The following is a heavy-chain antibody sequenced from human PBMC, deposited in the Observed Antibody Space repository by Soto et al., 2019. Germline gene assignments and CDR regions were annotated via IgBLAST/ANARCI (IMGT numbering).Heavy chain of an antibody. J-gene: IGHJ4*02. CDR3: AHYISSWYLLFDY. CDR1: GFSLNTGGVG. D-gene: IGHD6-19*01. Sequence: QITLKESGPTLVKPTQTLTLTFTFSGFSLNTGGVGVGWIRQPPGKALEWLALIYLDDDKRYSPSLKTSLTITKDTSKNQVVLTMTNIDPVDTATYYCAHYISSWYLLFDYWGQGALVTVSS. CDR2: IYLDDDK. V-gene: IGHV2-5*02.